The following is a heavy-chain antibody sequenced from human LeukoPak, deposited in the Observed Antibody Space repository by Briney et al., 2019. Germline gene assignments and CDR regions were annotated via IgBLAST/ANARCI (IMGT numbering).Heavy chain of an antibody. CDR1: GFTCSSYS. CDR3: ARVAGYCSSTKCCKDY. Sequence: PGGSLRLSCAASGFTCSSYSMNWVRQAPGKGLEWVSSISSSSSSIYYADSVKGRFTISRDNAKNSLYLQMNSLRADDTAVYYCARVAGYCSSTKCCKDYWGQGTLVTVSS. D-gene: IGHD2-2*01. V-gene: IGHV3-21*01. CDR2: ISSSSSSI. J-gene: IGHJ4*02.